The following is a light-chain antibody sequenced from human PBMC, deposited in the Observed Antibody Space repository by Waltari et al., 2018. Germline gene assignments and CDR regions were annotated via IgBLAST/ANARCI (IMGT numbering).Light chain of an antibody. CDR2: EVT. CDR1: STDVGAYNQ. Sequence: QSALTQPASVSGSPGQSITISCTGTSTDVGAYNQVSWYQQHPGKAPNLMIFEVTERPSGVSDRFSGSKSGKTASLTISGLQAEDEADYYCSSYTGFSTCVFGSGTHLIVL. J-gene: IGLJ1*01. V-gene: IGLV2-14*01. CDR3: SSYTGFSTCV.